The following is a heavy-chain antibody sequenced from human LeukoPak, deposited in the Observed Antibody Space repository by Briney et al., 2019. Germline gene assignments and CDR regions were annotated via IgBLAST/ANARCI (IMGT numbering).Heavy chain of an antibody. J-gene: IGHJ6*02. V-gene: IGHV1-8*01. Sequence: GASVKVSCKASGYTFTSYDINWVRQATGQGLEWMGWMNPNSGNTGYAQKFQGRVTMTRNTSISTAYMELSSLRSEDTAVYYCARACWGYYYYYGMDVWGQGTTVTVSS. CDR1: GYTFTSYD. D-gene: IGHD3-16*01. CDR2: MNPNSGNT. CDR3: ARACWGYYYYYGMDV.